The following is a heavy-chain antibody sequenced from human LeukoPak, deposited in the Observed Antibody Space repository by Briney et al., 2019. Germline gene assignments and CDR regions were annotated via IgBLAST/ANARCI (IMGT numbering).Heavy chain of an antibody. V-gene: IGHV4-61*02. Sequence: SETLSLTCTVSGGSISSGSYYWSWIRQPAGKGLEWIGRIYTSGSTKYNPSLKSRVTISVDTSKNQFSLKLSSVTAADTAVYYCARRRVYGSGSYVGPWGQGTLVTVSS. CDR3: ARRRVYGSGSYVGP. J-gene: IGHJ5*02. D-gene: IGHD3-10*01. CDR2: IYTSGST. CDR1: GGSISSGSYY.